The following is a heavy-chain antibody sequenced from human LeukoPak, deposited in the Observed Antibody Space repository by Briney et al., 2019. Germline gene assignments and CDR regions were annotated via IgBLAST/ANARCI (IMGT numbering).Heavy chain of an antibody. Sequence: ASVKVSCKASGYTFTGYYIHWVRQAPGQGLEWMGWINPNSGNTNYAQKFQGEVTMTRDTSISTAYMELSSLRSEDTAVYYCATIHPGAIPHHDAFDIWGQGTMVTVSS. CDR2: INPNSGNT. V-gene: IGHV1-2*02. CDR3: ATIHPGAIPHHDAFDI. J-gene: IGHJ3*02. D-gene: IGHD2-21*01. CDR1: GYTFTGYY.